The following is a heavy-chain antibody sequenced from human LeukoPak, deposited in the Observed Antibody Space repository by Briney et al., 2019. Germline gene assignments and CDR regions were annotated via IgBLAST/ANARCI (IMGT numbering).Heavy chain of an antibody. CDR3: ARDINWVGGY. D-gene: IGHD7-27*01. CDR2: ISSSDNTI. V-gene: IGHV3-48*04. Sequence: GGSLRLSCAASGFTFSSYSMNWVRQAPGKGLEWVSYISSSDNTIHYADSVKGRFTISRDNAKNSLYLQMNSLRAEDTAVYYCARDINWVGGYWGQGTLVTVSS. CDR1: GFTFSSYS. J-gene: IGHJ4*02.